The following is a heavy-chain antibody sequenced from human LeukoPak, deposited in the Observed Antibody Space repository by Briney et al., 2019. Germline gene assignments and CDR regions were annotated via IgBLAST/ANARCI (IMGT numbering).Heavy chain of an antibody. V-gene: IGHV3-30*04. Sequence: GGSLRLSCAASGFTFSAYAMHWVRQAPGKGLEWVALISYDESESKYVDSVKGRFTVSRDNSKNILYLQMNSLRAEDTAVYYCARALDEGARFDYWGQGTLVTVSS. J-gene: IGHJ4*02. CDR1: GFTFSAYA. CDR2: ISYDESES. CDR3: ARALDEGARFDY.